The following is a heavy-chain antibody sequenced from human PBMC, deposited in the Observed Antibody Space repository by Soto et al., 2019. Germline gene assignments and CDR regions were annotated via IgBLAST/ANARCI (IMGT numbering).Heavy chain of an antibody. D-gene: IGHD2-21*02. CDR2: IWHDGSDI. CDR1: GFTFSTSV. Sequence: GGSLRLSCAGSGFTFSTSVMHWVRQAPGKGLEWLAVIWHDGSDISYGDSVRGRFTISGDNSKNTLYLEMDNVREEDTAVYFCARDGTETASSYLIDYWGQGTLVTVSS. V-gene: IGHV3-33*01. CDR3: ARDGTETASSYLIDY. J-gene: IGHJ4*02.